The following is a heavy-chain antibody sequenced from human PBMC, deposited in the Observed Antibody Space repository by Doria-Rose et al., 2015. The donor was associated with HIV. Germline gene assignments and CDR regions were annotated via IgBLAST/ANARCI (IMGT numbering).Heavy chain of an antibody. Sequence: VQLVQSGGGLVQPGRSLRLSCVGSGFSFESYAMHWVRLAPGKGLELVAGISWDSGAKGNADSVAGRFTISRYNAKKSVYLEMRSLRPEDTAFYYCAKAPIIGPKYYFYMDVWGKGTSVTVSS. CDR2: ISWDSGAK. V-gene: IGHV3-9*01. D-gene: IGHD3-3*01. CDR1: GFSFESYA. J-gene: IGHJ6*03. CDR3: AKAPIIGPKYYFYMDV.